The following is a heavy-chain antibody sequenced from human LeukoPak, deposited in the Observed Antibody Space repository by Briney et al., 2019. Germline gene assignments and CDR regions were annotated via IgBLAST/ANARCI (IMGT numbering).Heavy chain of an antibody. D-gene: IGHD4-23*01. CDR2: ISGGGGST. CDR3: AKGRYGGTDYFDY. V-gene: IGHV3-23*01. J-gene: IGHJ4*02. CDR1: GFTFSSYG. Sequence: GGSLRLSCAASGFTFSSYGMSWVRQAPGKGLEWVSTISGGGGSTFYADSVKGRFTSSRDNSKNTLYLQMNSLRAEDTALYFCAKGRYGGTDYFDYWGQGTLVTVSS.